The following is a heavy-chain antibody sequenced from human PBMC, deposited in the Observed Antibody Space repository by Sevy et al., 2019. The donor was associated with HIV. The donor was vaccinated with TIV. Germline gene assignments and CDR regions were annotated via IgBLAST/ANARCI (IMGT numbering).Heavy chain of an antibody. CDR1: GFTFSSYA. CDR3: VKDRVSDYDTSGYFDY. D-gene: IGHD3-22*01. CDR2: ISSNGGST. V-gene: IGHV3-64D*06. Sequence: GRSLRLSCSASGFTFSSYAMHWVRQAPGKGLEYVSAISSNGGSTYYSDSVKGRFTISRDNSKNTLYLQMSSLRAEDTAVYYCVKDRVSDYDTSGYFDYWGQGTLVTVSS. J-gene: IGHJ4*02.